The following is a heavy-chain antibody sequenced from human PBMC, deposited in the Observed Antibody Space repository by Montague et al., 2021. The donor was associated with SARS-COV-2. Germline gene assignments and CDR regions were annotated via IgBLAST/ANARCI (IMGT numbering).Heavy chain of an antibody. CDR3: ARSQWHNWYFDL. D-gene: IGHD2-8*01. Sequence: SETLSLTCTVSGGSINHYWSWIRQPPGKGLEWIGYIYYGGSSNYNPSLRSRVTISMQTSRNQVSLRLSSVTAADTALYYCARSQWHNWYFDLWGRGTLVTVSS. J-gene: IGHJ2*01. CDR1: GGSINHY. CDR2: IYYGGSS. V-gene: IGHV4-59*11.